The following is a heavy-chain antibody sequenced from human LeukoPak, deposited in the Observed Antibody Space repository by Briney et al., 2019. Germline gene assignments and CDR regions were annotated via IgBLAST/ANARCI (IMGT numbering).Heavy chain of an antibody. D-gene: IGHD2/OR15-2a*01. CDR1: GGTVTSYA. J-gene: IGHJ6*02. Sequence: SGKVSCNAAGGTVTSYAISWVRQSPGQGREWRGGIIPILGTANYPQKFQGRVTITADEFTSTAYMELSSLRSEDTAVYYCARSIIIVKNTSYYSYYMDVWGQGTTVTVSS. CDR3: ARSIIIVKNTSYYSYYMDV. CDR2: IIPILGTA. V-gene: IGHV1-69*13.